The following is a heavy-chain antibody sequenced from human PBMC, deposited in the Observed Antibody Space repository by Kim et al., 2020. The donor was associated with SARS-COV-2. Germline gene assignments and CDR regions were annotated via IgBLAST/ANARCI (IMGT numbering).Heavy chain of an antibody. D-gene: IGHD4-17*01. CDR2: K. J-gene: IGHJ3*01. V-gene: IGHV3-30*03. CDR3: ARPTARTAFDL. Sequence: KYYADSVKGRFTISRDNSRNTLSLQMNSLRVEDTAVYYCARPTARTAFDLWGQGTMVTVSS.